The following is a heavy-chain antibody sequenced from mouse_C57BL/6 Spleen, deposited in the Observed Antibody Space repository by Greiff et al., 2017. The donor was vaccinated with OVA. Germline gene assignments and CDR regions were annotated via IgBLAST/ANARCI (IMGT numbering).Heavy chain of an antibody. CDR3: AREDDGYLDY. CDR1: GYTFTDYY. CDR2: INPNNGGT. J-gene: IGHJ2*01. Sequence: VQLQQSGPELVKPGASVKISCKASGYTFTDYYMNWVKQSHGKSLEWIGDINPNNGGTSYNQKFKGKATLTVDKSSSTAYMELRSLTSEDSAVYYCAREDDGYLDYWGQGTTRTVSS. V-gene: IGHV1-26*01. D-gene: IGHD2-3*01.